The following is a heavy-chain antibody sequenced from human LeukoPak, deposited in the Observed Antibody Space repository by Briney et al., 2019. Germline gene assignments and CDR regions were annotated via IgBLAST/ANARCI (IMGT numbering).Heavy chain of an antibody. J-gene: IGHJ3*02. CDR1: GGSISSYY. CDR3: ARRRRWLRHDAFDI. Sequence: SETLSLTCTVSGGSISSYYWSWIRQPPGKGLEWIGYIYYSGSTNYNPSLKSRVTISVDTSKNQFSLKLSSVTAADTAVYYCARRRRWLRHDAFDIWGQGTMVTVSS. D-gene: IGHD5-24*01. CDR2: IYYSGST. V-gene: IGHV4-59*01.